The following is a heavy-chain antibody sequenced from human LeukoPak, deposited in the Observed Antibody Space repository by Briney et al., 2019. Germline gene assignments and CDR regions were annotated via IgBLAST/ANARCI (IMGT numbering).Heavy chain of an antibody. CDR2: IYYSGST. CDR1: GGSISSSSYY. CDR3: ARGESGSYFYFDY. V-gene: IGHV4-39*07. D-gene: IGHD1-26*01. J-gene: IGHJ4*02. Sequence: SETLSLTCTVSGGSISSSSYYWGWIRQPPGKGLGWIGSIYYSGSTYYNPSLKSRVTISVDTSKNQFSLKLSSVTAADTAVYYCARGESGSYFYFDYWGQGTLVTVSS.